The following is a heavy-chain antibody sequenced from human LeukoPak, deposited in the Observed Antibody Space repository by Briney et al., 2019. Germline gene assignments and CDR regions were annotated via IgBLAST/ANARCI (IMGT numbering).Heavy chain of an antibody. CDR2: MISSSSYI. D-gene: IGHD6-19*01. CDR1: GFTFSSYS. J-gene: IGHJ4*02. Sequence: GGSLRLSCAASGFTFSSYSMNWLRQAPGKGREWVSSMISSSSYIYYADSVKGRFTISRDNAKNSLYLQMNSLRAEDTAVYYCARDSSGWYRADYWGQGTLVTVSS. V-gene: IGHV3-21*01. CDR3: ARDSSGWYRADY.